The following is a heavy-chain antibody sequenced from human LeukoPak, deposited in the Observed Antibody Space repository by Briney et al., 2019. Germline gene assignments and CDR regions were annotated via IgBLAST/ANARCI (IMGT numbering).Heavy chain of an antibody. D-gene: IGHD3-16*02. Sequence: SETLSLTCTVSGDSISSYYWSWIRQPPGKGLEWIGYIYYSGSTNYNPSLKSRVTISVDTSKNQFSLKLSSVTAADTAVYYCARVAYDYVWGSYRYPLYFDYWGQGTLVTVSS. CDR3: ARVAYDYVWGSYRYPLYFDY. CDR2: IYYSGST. V-gene: IGHV4-59*01. J-gene: IGHJ4*02. CDR1: GDSISSYY.